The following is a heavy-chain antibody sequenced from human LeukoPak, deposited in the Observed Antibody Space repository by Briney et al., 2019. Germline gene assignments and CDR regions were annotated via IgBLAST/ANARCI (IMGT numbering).Heavy chain of an antibody. D-gene: IGHD3-10*01. V-gene: IGHV4-31*03. J-gene: IGHJ6*02. CDR2: IYYSGST. Sequence: SQTLSLTCTVSGGSISSGGYYWSWIRQHPGKGLEWIGYIYYSGSTYYNPSLKNRVTISVDTSKNQFSLKLSSVTAADTAVYYCARDSGELLWFGESPYGMDVWGQGTTVTVSS. CDR3: ARDSGELLWFGESPYGMDV. CDR1: GGSISSGGYY.